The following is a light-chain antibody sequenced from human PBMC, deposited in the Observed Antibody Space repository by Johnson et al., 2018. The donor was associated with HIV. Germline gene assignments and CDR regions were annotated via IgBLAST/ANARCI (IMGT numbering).Light chain of an antibody. CDR1: SSNIGNNY. J-gene: IGLJ1*01. V-gene: IGLV1-51*01. Sequence: QLVLTQPPSVSAAPGQRVTISCSGSSSNIGNNYVSWYQHLPGTAPKLLIYDNNKRPSGIPDRFSGSKSGTSATLGITGLQTGDEADYYCGTWDSSLRVGFFGTGTKLTFL. CDR2: DNN. CDR3: GTWDSSLRVGF.